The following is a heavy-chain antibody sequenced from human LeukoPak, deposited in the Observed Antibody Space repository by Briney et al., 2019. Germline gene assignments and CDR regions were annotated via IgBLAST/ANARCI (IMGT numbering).Heavy chain of an antibody. Sequence: PSETLSLTCAVYGGSVSGYYWSWLRQPPGEGLEWIGEINHSGSTNYNPSLKSRVTISVDTSKNQFSLKLSSVTAADAAVYYCAREGTAGTNLNWFDPWGQGTLVTVSS. CDR3: AREGTAGTNLNWFDP. D-gene: IGHD1-1*01. CDR1: GGSVSGYY. V-gene: IGHV4-34*01. CDR2: INHSGST. J-gene: IGHJ5*02.